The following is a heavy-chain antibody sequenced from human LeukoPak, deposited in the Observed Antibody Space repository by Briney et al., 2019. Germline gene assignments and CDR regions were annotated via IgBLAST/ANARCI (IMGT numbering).Heavy chain of an antibody. V-gene: IGHV1-69*04. CDR2: IIPILGIA. D-gene: IGHD3-10*01. CDR1: GVTFSSYA. CDR3: AYYYGSGSYYPFDY. J-gene: IGHJ4*02. Sequence: GASVKVSCKASGVTFSSYAISWVRQAPGQGLEWMGRIIPILGIANYAQKFQGRVTITADKSTSTAYMELSSMRSEDTAVYYCAYYYGSGSYYPFDYWGQGTLVTVSS.